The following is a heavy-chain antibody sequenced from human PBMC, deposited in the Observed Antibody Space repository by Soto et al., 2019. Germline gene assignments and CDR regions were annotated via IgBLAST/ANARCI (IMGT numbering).Heavy chain of an antibody. CDR1: GFTFSSYS. V-gene: IGHV3-21*01. J-gene: IGHJ6*02. D-gene: IGHD4-17*01. CDR3: ARDNPVYAPVSGMDV. Sequence: GGSLRLSCAASGFTFSSYSMNWVRQAPGKGLEWVSSISSSSSYIYYADSVKGRFTISRDNAKNSLYLQMNSLRAEDTAVYYCARDNPVYAPVSGMDVWGQGTTVTVSS. CDR2: ISSSSSYI.